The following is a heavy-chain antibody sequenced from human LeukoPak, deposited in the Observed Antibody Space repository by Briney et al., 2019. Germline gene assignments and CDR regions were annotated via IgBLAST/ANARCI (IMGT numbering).Heavy chain of an antibody. D-gene: IGHD2-15*01. CDR1: GGSISSSSYY. Sequence: SETLSLTCTVSGGSISSSSYYWGWIRQPPGKGLEWIGSIYYSGSTYYNPSLKSRVTISVDTSKNQFSLKLSSVTAADTAVYYCARGSVVPTRPADWFDPWGQGTLVTVSS. J-gene: IGHJ5*02. V-gene: IGHV4-39*07. CDR3: ARGSVVPTRPADWFDP. CDR2: IYYSGST.